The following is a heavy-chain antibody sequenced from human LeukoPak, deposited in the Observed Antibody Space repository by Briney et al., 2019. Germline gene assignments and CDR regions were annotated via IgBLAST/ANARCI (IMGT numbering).Heavy chain of an antibody. J-gene: IGHJ4*02. V-gene: IGHV3-53*01. CDR3: ARRAGAYTHPYDY. Sequence: GGSLRLSCAASGFTFSSYGMHWVRQAPGKGLEWVSFIYSAGSTHYSDSVKGRFTISIDNSKNTLYLQMNSLRAEDTAVYYCARRAGAYTHPYDYWGQGTLVTVS. CDR1: GFTFSSYG. CDR2: IYSAGST. D-gene: IGHD3-16*01.